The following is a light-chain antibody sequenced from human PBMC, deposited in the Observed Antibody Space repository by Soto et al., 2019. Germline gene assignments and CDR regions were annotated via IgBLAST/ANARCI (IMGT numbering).Light chain of an antibody. J-gene: IGKJ1*01. CDR2: GAS. V-gene: IGKV1-5*01. CDR3: QQYVDLWT. CDR1: QTISTF. Sequence: DIQLTQSPSTLSASVGDRVTITCRASQTISTFLAWYQQKPGKAPHLLIYGASSLQSGVPSRFSGSGSGTECSLSISSLQPDDIRTYCCQQYVDLWTFGQGTKVYLK.